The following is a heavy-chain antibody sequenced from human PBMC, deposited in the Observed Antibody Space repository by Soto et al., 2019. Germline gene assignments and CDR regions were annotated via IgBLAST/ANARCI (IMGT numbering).Heavy chain of an antibody. D-gene: IGHD3-10*01. J-gene: IGHJ6*02. CDR2: ISYDGSNK. CDR1: GFTFSSYT. V-gene: IGHV3-30-3*01. Sequence: GGSLRLSCAASGFTFSSYTMHWVRQAPGKGLEWVAVISYDGSNKYYADSVKGRFTISRDNSKNTLYLQMNSLRAEDTAVYYCARGAVRGVIWGYYYYGMDVWGQGTTVTVSS. CDR3: ARGAVRGVIWGYYYYGMDV.